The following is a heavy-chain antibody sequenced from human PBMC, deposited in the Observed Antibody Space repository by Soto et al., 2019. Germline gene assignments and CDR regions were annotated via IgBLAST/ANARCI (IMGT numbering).Heavy chain of an antibody. D-gene: IGHD5-12*01. CDR2: IIPILGIA. CDR3: AREDSGYDCGEDY. CDR1: GGTFSSYT. V-gene: IGHV1-69*08. J-gene: IGHJ4*02. Sequence: QVQLVQSGAEVKKPGSSVKVSCKASGGTFSSYTISWVRQAPGQGLEWMGRIIPILGIANYSQKFQGRVTITADKSTSTAYMELSSLRSEDTAVYYCAREDSGYDCGEDYWGQRTLVTVSS.